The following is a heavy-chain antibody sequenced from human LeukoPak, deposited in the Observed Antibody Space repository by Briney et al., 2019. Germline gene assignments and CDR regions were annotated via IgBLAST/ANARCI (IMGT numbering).Heavy chain of an antibody. D-gene: IGHD6-13*01. Sequence: GGSLRLSCAASGFTVNTNHMNWVRQAPGKGLEWVSVIYSGGNTYYADSVKGRFTISRDNSKNTVYLQMNSLRVEDTAVYYCARVRVSSWSDYWGQGTLVTVSS. CDR2: IYSGGNT. V-gene: IGHV3-53*01. CDR3: ARVRVSSWSDY. J-gene: IGHJ4*02. CDR1: GFTVNTNH.